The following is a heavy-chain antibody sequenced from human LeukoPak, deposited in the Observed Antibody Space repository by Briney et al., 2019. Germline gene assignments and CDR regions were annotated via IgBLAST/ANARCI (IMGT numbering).Heavy chain of an antibody. V-gene: IGHV4-30-2*01. CDR2: IYHSGGT. J-gene: IGHJ4*02. Sequence: SQTLSLTCAVSGGSVSSGGYSWSWVRQPPGKGLEWIGYIYHSGGTSYYPSLKSRVTISVDRSKNQFSLKLSSVTAADTAVYYCARGGYSGFDSQYYFDYWDQGTLVTVSS. CDR1: GGSVSSGGYS. CDR3: ARGGYSGFDSQYYFDY. D-gene: IGHD5-12*01.